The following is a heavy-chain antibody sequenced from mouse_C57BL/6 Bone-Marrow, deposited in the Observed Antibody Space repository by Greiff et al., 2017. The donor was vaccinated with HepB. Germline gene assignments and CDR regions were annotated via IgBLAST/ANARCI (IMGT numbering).Heavy chain of an antibody. D-gene: IGHD2-14*01. CDR2: IHPNSGST. J-gene: IGHJ1*03. Sequence: QVQLQQPGAELVKPGASVKLSCKASGYTFTSYWMHWVKQRPGQGLEWIGMIHPNSGSTNYNEKFKSKATLTVDKSSSTAYMQLSSLTSEDSAVYYCARYYYRYWYFDVWGTGTTVTVSS. V-gene: IGHV1-64*01. CDR3: ARYYYRYWYFDV. CDR1: GYTFTSYW.